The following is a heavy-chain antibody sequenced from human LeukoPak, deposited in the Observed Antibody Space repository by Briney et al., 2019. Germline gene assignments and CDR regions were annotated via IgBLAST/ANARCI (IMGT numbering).Heavy chain of an antibody. CDR2: IWYDGRNK. J-gene: IGHJ4*02. V-gene: IGHV3-33*08. Sequence: GGSLRLSCAASGFTFRNYVMSWVRQAPGKGLEWVAVIWYDGRNKYYVDSVKGRFTISRDNSKNTVYLQMNSLRAEDTAVYFCARDLSIAVFDYWGQGTLVTVSS. CDR1: GFTFRNYV. CDR3: ARDLSIAVFDY. D-gene: IGHD6-19*01.